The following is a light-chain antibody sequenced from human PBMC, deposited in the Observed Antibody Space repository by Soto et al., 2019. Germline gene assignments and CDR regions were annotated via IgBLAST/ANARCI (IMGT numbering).Light chain of an antibody. V-gene: IGLV1-44*01. CDR2: IDN. J-gene: IGLJ1*01. CDR1: SSNIGSNT. CDR3: AAWDDSLNGYV. Sequence: QSVLAQPPSASGTPGQRVTISCSGSSSNIGSNTVNWFQHLPGTAPKLLIYIDNHRPSGVPDRFSGSKSGTSAYLAIIGLQSEDEADYYCAAWDDSLNGYVFGTGTKV.